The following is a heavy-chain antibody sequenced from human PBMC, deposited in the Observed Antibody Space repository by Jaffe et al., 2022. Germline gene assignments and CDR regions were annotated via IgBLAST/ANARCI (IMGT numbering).Heavy chain of an antibody. V-gene: IGHV4-59*01. CDR1: GGSISSYY. J-gene: IGHJ5*02. CDR2: IYYSGST. CDR3: ARDITAGDSNWFDP. Sequence: QVQLQESGPGLVKPSETLSLTCTVSGGSISSYYWSWIRQPPGKGLEWIGYIYYSGSTNYNPSLKSRVTISVDTSKNQFSLKLSSVTAADTAVYYCARDITAGDSNWFDPWGQGTLVTVSS. D-gene: IGHD6-25*01.